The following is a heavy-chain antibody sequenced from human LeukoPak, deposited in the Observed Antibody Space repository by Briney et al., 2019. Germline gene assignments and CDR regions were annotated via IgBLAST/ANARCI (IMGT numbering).Heavy chain of an antibody. CDR3: AATLPVRGDVFDY. CDR2: FDPEDGET. V-gene: IGHV1-24*01. D-gene: IGHD3-10*01. CDR1: GYTLTELS. J-gene: IGHJ4*02. Sequence: ASVKVSCKVSGYTLTELSMHWVRQAPGKGLEWMGGFDPEDGETIYAQKFQGRVTMTEDASTDTAYMELSSLRSEDMAVYYCAATLPVRGDVFDYWGQGTLVTVSS.